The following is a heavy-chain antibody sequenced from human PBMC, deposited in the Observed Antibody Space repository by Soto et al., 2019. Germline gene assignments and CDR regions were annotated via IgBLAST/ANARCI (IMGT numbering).Heavy chain of an antibody. Sequence: SETLSLTCTVSGGSISSYYWSWIRQPPGKGLEWIGYIYYSGSTNYNPSLKSRVTISVDTSKNQFSLKLSSVTAADTAVYYCARHSYYYDSSGYYYSWFDPWGQGTLVTSPQ. CDR2: IYYSGST. J-gene: IGHJ5*02. CDR1: GGSISSYY. D-gene: IGHD3-22*01. V-gene: IGHV4-59*08. CDR3: ARHSYYYDSSGYYYSWFDP.